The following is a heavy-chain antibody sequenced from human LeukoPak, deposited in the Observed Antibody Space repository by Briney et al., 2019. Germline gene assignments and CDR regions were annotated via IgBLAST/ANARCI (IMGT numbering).Heavy chain of an antibody. CDR3: ARCRGAAGTYYYYYGMDV. CDR1: GGTFSSYA. Sequence: ASVKVSCKASGGTFSSYAISWVRQAPGQGLEWMGGIIPIFGTANYAQKSQGRVTITADESTSTAYMELSSLRSEDTAVYYCARCRGAAGTYYYYYGMDVWGKGTTVTVSS. V-gene: IGHV1-69*13. D-gene: IGHD6-13*01. CDR2: IIPIFGTA. J-gene: IGHJ6*04.